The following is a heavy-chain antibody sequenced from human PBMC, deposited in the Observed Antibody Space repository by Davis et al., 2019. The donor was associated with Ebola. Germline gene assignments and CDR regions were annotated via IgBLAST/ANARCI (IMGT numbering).Heavy chain of an antibody. Sequence: GGSLRLSCAASGFTFSTYDMHWVRQVPGKGLEWVSTIGTAGDTYYAGSVKGRFTISRENAKNSLSLQMSGLRAGDTAVYYCARGDTSSSFYYYYAMDVWGQGTTVTVSS. CDR3: ARGDTSSSFYYYYAMDV. V-gene: IGHV3-13*01. D-gene: IGHD6-6*01. J-gene: IGHJ6*02. CDR1: GFTFSTYD. CDR2: IGTAGDT.